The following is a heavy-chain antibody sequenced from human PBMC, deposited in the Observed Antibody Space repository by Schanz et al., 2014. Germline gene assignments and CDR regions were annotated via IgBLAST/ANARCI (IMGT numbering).Heavy chain of an antibody. D-gene: IGHD2-21*01. V-gene: IGHV1-69*04. Sequence: QVQLVQSGAEVKKPGASVKVSCKASGYTFISYGIKWVRQAPGQGLEWMGRIIPILGIANYAQKFQGRVTNTADKSTSTAYMDLSSLRPEDTAVYYCARGRGCYDYWGQGTLVTVSS. CDR3: ARGRGCYDY. CDR2: IIPILGIA. J-gene: IGHJ4*02. CDR1: GYTFISYG.